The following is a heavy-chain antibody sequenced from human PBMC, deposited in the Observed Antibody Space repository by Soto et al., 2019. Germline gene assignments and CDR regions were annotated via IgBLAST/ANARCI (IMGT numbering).Heavy chain of an antibody. CDR3: ANLGARYYYGLDV. D-gene: IGHD1-26*01. V-gene: IGHV3-23*01. CDR1: GFTFCRYA. Sequence: GGSLRLSCAASGFTFCRYAMSWVRQAPGKGLEWVSAISGSGGSTYYADSVKGRFTISRDNSKNTLYLQMNSLRAEDTAVYYCANLGARYYYGLDVWGQGTTVTVSS. J-gene: IGHJ6*02. CDR2: ISGSGGST.